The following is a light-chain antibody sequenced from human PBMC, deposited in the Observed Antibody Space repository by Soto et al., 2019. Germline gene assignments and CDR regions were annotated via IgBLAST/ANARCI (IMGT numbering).Light chain of an antibody. CDR2: TAS. Sequence: DIQMTQSPSSVSASVGDRVTITCRASQGVSTWLAWYQQKPGKAPNLLIYTASSLQSGVPSRFSGSGSGTDFTLTINGLQPEDFATYYCQQYNSYPLTFGPGTKVDLK. J-gene: IGKJ3*01. CDR3: QQYNSYPLT. V-gene: IGKV1D-16*01. CDR1: QGVSTW.